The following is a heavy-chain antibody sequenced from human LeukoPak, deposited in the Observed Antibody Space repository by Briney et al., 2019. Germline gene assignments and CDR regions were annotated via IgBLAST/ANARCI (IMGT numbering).Heavy chain of an antibody. V-gene: IGHV3-11*04. CDR2: ISSSGSTI. Sequence: GGSLRLSCAASGFTLSDYYMSWIRQAPGKGLEWISYISSSGSTIFYADSVKGRFTISRDNAKNTLYLQMNSLRAEDTAVYYCAKDGPPYCGGDCYSSHFDYWGQGTLVTVSS. D-gene: IGHD2-21*02. CDR3: AKDGPPYCGGDCYSSHFDY. J-gene: IGHJ4*02. CDR1: GFTLSDYY.